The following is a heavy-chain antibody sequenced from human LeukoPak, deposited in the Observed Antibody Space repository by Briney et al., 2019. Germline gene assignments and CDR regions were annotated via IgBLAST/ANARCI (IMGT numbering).Heavy chain of an antibody. J-gene: IGHJ4*02. CDR3: ATYIAAAGTQDC. V-gene: IGHV4-39*01. CDR1: GGSISSSSYY. Sequence: SETLSLTCTVSGGSISSSSYYWGWIRQPPGKGLEWIGSIYYSGSTYYNPSLKSRVTISVDTSKNQFSLKLSSVTAADTAVYYCATYIAAAGTQDCWGQGTLVTVSS. D-gene: IGHD6-13*01. CDR2: IYYSGST.